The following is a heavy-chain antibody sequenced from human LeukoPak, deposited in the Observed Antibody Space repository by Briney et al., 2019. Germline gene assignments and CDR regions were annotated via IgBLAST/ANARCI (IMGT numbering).Heavy chain of an antibody. CDR3: ARDRPYGGLNGFDY. V-gene: IGHV3-53*01. Sequence: GGSLRLSCLASGFSVNNDYMSWVRQAPGKGLEWVSVLHTNYNTYYADSVKGRFTISRDNSKNTLYLQMNSLRVEDTAVYCCARDRPYGGLNGFDYWGQGTLVTVSS. CDR2: LHTNYNT. J-gene: IGHJ4*02. CDR1: GFSVNNDY. D-gene: IGHD4/OR15-4a*01.